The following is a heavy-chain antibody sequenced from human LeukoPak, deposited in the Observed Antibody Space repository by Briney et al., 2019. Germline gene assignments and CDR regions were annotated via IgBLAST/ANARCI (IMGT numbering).Heavy chain of an antibody. V-gene: IGHV3-30-3*02. CDR2: ISYDGSNK. CDR3: AKSPSGEHYYGMDV. J-gene: IGHJ6*02. CDR1: GFTFSSYA. Sequence: RRSLRLSCAASGFTFSSYAMHWVRQAPGKGLEWVAVISYDGSNKYYADSVKGRFTISRDNSKNTLYLQMNSLRAEDTAVYYCAKSPSGEHYYGMDVWGQGTTVTVSS.